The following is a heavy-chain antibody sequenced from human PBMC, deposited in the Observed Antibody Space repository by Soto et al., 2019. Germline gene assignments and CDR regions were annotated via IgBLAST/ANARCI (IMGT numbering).Heavy chain of an antibody. Sequence: SLRLSCAASGFTFSSYAMSWVRQAPGKGLEWVSAISGSGGSTYYADSVKSRFTISRDNSKNTLYLQMNSLRAEDTAVYYCAKAGLAAAVHFDYWGQGTLVTVSS. CDR2: ISGSGGST. J-gene: IGHJ4*02. D-gene: IGHD6-13*01. CDR3: AKAGLAAAVHFDY. V-gene: IGHV3-23*01. CDR1: GFTFSSYA.